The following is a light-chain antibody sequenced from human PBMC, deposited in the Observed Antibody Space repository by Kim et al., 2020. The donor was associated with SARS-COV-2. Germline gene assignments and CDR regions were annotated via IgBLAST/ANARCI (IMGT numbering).Light chain of an antibody. CDR2: AAS. J-gene: IGKJ1*01. V-gene: IGKV1D-8*02. CDR1: QGISSY. Sequence: ASTGDSVTISCRMRQGISSYLAWYQQKPGKAPELLIYAASTLQSGVPSRFRGSGSVTDFTLTISCLQSEDFATYYCQQYYSFPRTFGQGTKVDIK. CDR3: QQYYSFPRT.